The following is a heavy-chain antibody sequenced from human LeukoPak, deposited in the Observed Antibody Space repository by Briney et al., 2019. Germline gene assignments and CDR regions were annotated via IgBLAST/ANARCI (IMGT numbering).Heavy chain of an antibody. D-gene: IGHD3-3*01. CDR3: AKLSNYDFWSGYPLDY. V-gene: IGHV3-23*01. J-gene: IGHJ4*02. Sequence: PGGSLRLSCAASGFTFSSYAMSWVRQAPGKGLEWVSAISGSGGSTYYADSVKGRFTISRDNSKNTLYLQMNSLRAEDTAVYYCAKLSNYDFWSGYPLDYWGQGTLVTVSS. CDR1: GFTFSSYA. CDR2: ISGSGGST.